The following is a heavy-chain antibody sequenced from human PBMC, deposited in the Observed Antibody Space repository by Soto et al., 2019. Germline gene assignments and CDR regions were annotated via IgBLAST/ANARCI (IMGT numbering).Heavy chain of an antibody. Sequence: SETLSLTCTVSGGSISSYYWSWIRQPPGKGLEWIGYIYYSGSTNYNPSLKSRVTISVDTSKNQFSLKLSSVTAADTAVYSCARFYYDSSGYYYFAYWGQGTLVTVSS. J-gene: IGHJ4*02. CDR2: IYYSGST. D-gene: IGHD3-22*01. V-gene: IGHV4-59*01. CDR3: ARFYYDSSGYYYFAY. CDR1: GGSISSYY.